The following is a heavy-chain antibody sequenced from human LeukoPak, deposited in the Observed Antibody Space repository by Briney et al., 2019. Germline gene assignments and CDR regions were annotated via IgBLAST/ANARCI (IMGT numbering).Heavy chain of an antibody. D-gene: IGHD6-19*01. CDR1: GGSMSPYH. J-gene: IGHJ4*02. CDR3: ARAVSGRFDY. CDR2: IYYSGST. V-gene: IGHV4-59*08. Sequence: PSETLSLTCTVSGGSMSPYHWGWIRQPPGKGLEWAGYIYYSGSTNYNPSLNSRVTISVDTSKNQFSLRLSSVTAADTAIYYCARAVSGRFDYWGQGTLVTVSS.